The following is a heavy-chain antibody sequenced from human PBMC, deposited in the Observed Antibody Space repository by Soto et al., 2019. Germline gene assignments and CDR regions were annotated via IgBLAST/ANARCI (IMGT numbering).Heavy chain of an antibody. J-gene: IGHJ6*03. D-gene: IGHD3-3*01. CDR1: GGTFSSYT. CDR3: ARAANDDFWSGSDDYYYYMDV. V-gene: IGHV1-69*02. CDR2: IIPILGIA. Sequence: QVQLVQSGAEVKKPGSSVKVSCKASGGTFSSYTISWVRQAPGQGLEWMGRIIPILGIANYAQKFHGRVTITADKSTSTAYMELSSLRSEDTAVYYCARAANDDFWSGSDDYYYYMDVWGKGSTVTDSS.